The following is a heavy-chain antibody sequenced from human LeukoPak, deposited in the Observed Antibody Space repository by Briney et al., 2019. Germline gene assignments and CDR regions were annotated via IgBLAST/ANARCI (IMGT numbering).Heavy chain of an antibody. CDR3: VRTPPNWGFDY. Sequence: GASVKVSGKASGYTFTTHDVNWVRQATGQGLEWLGWMSPNSGDTGYAQKFQGRVTMTSDSSISTAYMELSSLRSEDTAIYYCVRTPPNWGFDYWGQGTLVTVSS. D-gene: IGHD7-27*01. CDR2: MSPNSGDT. V-gene: IGHV1-8*01. CDR1: GYTFTTHD. J-gene: IGHJ4*02.